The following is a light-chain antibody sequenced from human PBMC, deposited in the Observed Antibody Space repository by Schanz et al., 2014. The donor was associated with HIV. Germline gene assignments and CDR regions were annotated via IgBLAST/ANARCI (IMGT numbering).Light chain of an antibody. CDR3: MLYMGNGIWV. Sequence: QTVVTQEPSFSVSPGGTVTLTCGLSSGSVPTSSSPTWYQRTPGQPPRTLIYNTNTRSSGVPDRFSGSILGNKAALTITGAQADDESDYYCMLYMGNGIWVFGGGTKLTVL. CDR1: SGSVPTSSS. CDR2: NTN. J-gene: IGLJ3*02. V-gene: IGLV8-61*01.